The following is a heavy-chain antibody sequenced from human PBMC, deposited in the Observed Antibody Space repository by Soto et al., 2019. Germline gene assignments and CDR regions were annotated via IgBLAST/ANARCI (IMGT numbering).Heavy chain of an antibody. CDR2: IYYSGST. V-gene: IGHV4-61*01. CDR3: ARAPRGNYGYPSYFDY. CDR1: GGSISSSSYY. J-gene: IGHJ4*02. D-gene: IGHD3-10*01. Sequence: SETLSLTFTVSGGSISSSSYYWSWIRQPPGKGLEWIGYIYYSGSTNYNSSLKSRVTISVDTSKNQFSLKLSSVTAADTAVYYCARAPRGNYGYPSYFDYWGQGTLVTVS.